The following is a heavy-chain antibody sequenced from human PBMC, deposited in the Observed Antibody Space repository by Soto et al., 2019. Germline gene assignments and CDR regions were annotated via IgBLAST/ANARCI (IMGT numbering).Heavy chain of an antibody. D-gene: IGHD3-3*01. CDR2: IYNTGST. CDR1: GGSVTTYH. J-gene: IGHJ5*02. V-gene: IGHV4-4*07. Sequence: SETLSLTCTISGGSVTTYHWSWIRRPAGKGLEWIGRIYNTGSTEYNPSLKSRVTMSVDTSKNHFSLRLKSVTAADTAVYYCAKHSDFWSGPANPWGQGTLVTVSS. CDR3: AKHSDFWSGPANP.